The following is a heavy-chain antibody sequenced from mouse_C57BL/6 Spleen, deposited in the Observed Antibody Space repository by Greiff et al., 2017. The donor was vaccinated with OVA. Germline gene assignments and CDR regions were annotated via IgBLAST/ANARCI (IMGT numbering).Heavy chain of an antibody. CDR3: ARFPYYYGSSYDYWYFDV. V-gene: IGHV1-9*01. CDR2: ILPGSGST. CDR1: GYTFTGYW. D-gene: IGHD1-1*01. Sequence: QVQLQQSGAELMKPGASVKLSCKATGYTFTGYWIEWVKQRPGHGLEWIGEILPGSGSTNYNEKFKGKATFTADTSSNTAYMQLSSLTTEDSAIYYCARFPYYYGSSYDYWYFDVWGTGTTVTVSS. J-gene: IGHJ1*03.